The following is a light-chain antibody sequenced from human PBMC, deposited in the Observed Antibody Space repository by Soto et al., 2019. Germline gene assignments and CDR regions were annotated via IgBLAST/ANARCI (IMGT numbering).Light chain of an antibody. V-gene: IGKV1-39*01. Sequence: DIQMTQSPSSLSAFVGDRVTITCRSSQTISSYLNWYQQKPGKAPKVLIYAASYLQTGVSSRFSGRGSGTDFTLTIDSLQPEDAATYYCQQSYIRFTFGPGTKV. CDR1: QTISSY. CDR3: QQSYIRFT. J-gene: IGKJ3*01. CDR2: AAS.